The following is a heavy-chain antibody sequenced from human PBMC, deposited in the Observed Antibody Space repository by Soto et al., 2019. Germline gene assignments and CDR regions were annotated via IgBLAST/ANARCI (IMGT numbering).Heavy chain of an antibody. Sequence: QVQLVQSGAEVKRPGSSVKVSCKASGDTFNFYSINWVRQAPGLGLEWMGRVKPIVSMSNYAQKFQGRVTMTADKSTRTADMELSSLRSEETAIYYCASSYGSGHRAFDYWGQGALVTVSS. CDR3: ASSYGSGHRAFDY. J-gene: IGHJ4*02. CDR2: VKPIVSMS. V-gene: IGHV1-69*02. CDR1: GDTFNFYS. D-gene: IGHD3-10*01.